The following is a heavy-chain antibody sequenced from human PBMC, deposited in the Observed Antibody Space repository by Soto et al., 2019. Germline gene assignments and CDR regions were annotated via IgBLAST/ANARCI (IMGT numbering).Heavy chain of an antibody. CDR2: IYSSGNT. CDR1: GGTISGYY. Sequence: SETLSLTCSVSGGTISGYYWTWIRQPAGKGLEWIGRIYSSGNTKYNPSLQSRVTMSLDTSNNQFSLRLTSVTAADTAVYYCARGQRFSDWFDSWGQGTLVTVSS. V-gene: IGHV4-4*07. D-gene: IGHD3-3*01. J-gene: IGHJ5*01. CDR3: ARGQRFSDWFDS.